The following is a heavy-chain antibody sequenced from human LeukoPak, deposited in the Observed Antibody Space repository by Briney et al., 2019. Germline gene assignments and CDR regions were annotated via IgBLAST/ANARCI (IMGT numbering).Heavy chain of an antibody. Sequence: SETLSLTCTVSGGPISSGGYYWSWIRQHPGKGLEWIGYIYYSGSTYYNPSLKSRVTISVDTSKNQFSLKLSSVTAADTAVYYCARLNCSSTSCYKYYYYYYMDVWGKGTTVTVSS. J-gene: IGHJ6*03. D-gene: IGHD2-2*02. CDR3: ARLNCSSTSCYKYYYYYYMDV. CDR1: GGPISSGGYY. CDR2: IYYSGST. V-gene: IGHV4-31*03.